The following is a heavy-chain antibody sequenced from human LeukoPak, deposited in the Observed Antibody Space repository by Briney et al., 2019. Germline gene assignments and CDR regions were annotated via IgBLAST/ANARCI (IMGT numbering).Heavy chain of an antibody. CDR3: ARDGVGAFDI. Sequence: PGGSLRLSCAGFGFTFSSYALSCVRQAPGQGLDWVSGISGSGGSTYYADSVKGRFTISRDNAKNSLYLQMNSLRAEDTAVYYCARDGVGAFDIWGQGTMVTVSS. CDR2: ISGSGGST. D-gene: IGHD3-10*01. CDR1: GFTFSSYA. J-gene: IGHJ3*02. V-gene: IGHV3-23*01.